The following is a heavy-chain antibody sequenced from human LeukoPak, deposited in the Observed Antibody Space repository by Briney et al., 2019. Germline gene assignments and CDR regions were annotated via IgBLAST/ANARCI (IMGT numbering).Heavy chain of an antibody. J-gene: IGHJ4*02. D-gene: IGHD3-10*01. V-gene: IGHV4-4*07. CDR2: IYTSGST. CDR3: ARELTEAMVRGHFDY. Sequence: SETLSLTCAVSGGSISSYYWSWIRQPAGKGLEWIGRIYTSGSTNYNPSLKSRVTMSVDTSKNQFSLKLSSVTAADTAVYYCARELTEAMVRGHFDYWGQGTLVTVS. CDR1: GGSISSYY.